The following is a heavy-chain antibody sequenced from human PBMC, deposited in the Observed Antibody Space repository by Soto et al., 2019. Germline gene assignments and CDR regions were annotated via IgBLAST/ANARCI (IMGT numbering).Heavy chain of an antibody. J-gene: IGHJ4*02. D-gene: IGHD5-18*01. Sequence: HVELVQSGADVKKPGASVTISCKASGYTCTDYALHWVRQAPGQRLEWMGWMNAGVGNTLYSQKLQGRITITRDTSAGTAYMELNSLKSEDTAIYYCARDTGSTFGSLTYWGPGTLVTVSS. CDR1: GYTCTDYA. CDR3: ARDTGSTFGSLTY. CDR2: MNAGVGNT. V-gene: IGHV1-3*01.